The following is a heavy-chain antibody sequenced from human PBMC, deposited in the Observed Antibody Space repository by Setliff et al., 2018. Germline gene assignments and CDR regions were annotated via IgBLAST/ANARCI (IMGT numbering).Heavy chain of an antibody. V-gene: IGHV4-39*01. CDR3: ARGPNTYDSSGYYYRAGCYYYMDV. J-gene: IGHJ6*03. CDR2: INYSGST. D-gene: IGHD3-22*01. CDR1: GGSLSSGSQY. Sequence: SETLSLTCSVLGGSLSSGSQYWAWIRQPPGKGLEWIGNINYSGSTYYNPSLKSRVTMSVDASKNQFFLKLTSVTAADTAVYYCARGPNTYDSSGYYYRAGCYYYMDVWGKGTTVTVSS.